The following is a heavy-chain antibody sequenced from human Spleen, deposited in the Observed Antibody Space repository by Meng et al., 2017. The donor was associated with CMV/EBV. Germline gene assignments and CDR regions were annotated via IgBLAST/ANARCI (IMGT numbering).Heavy chain of an antibody. Sequence: ASVKVSCKASGYTFTAYLIHWVRQAPGQGLEWMGWINPNSGGTNYAQKFQGRVTMTRDTSIDTAYMELSSLSSDDTAVYYCASDLLGYCTSSSCSEPELTDYWGQGTLVTVSS. J-gene: IGHJ4*02. CDR2: INPNSGGT. D-gene: IGHD2-2*01. CDR1: GYTFTAYL. CDR3: ASDLLGYCTSSSCSEPELTDY. V-gene: IGHV1-2*02.